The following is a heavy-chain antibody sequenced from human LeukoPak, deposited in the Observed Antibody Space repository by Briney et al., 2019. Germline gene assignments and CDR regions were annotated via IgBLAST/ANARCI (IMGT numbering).Heavy chain of an antibody. J-gene: IGHJ4*02. CDR2: ISGRSSTI. D-gene: IGHD1-26*01. V-gene: IGHV3-48*01. Sequence: RGSLRLSCAASAFTFSDYSMNWVRQAPGKGLEWVSYISGRSSTIYYADSVKGRFTISRDNAKNSMYLQMNSLRAEDTAVYYCARDRIKSGSYYFDYWGQGTLVTVSS. CDR1: AFTFSDYS. CDR3: ARDRIKSGSYYFDY.